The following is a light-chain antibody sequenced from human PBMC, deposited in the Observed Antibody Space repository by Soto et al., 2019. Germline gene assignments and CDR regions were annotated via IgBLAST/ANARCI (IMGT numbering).Light chain of an antibody. CDR1: PRDVGGYNY. Sequence: QSSPTCPPPPPAASGQSVTISLPRAPRDVGGYNYVSWFQQHPGKAPKLMIYEVTKRPSGVPDRFSGSKSGNTASLTVSGLQAEDEADYYCSSYAGSNYVFGTGTKVTVL. CDR3: SSYAGSNYV. V-gene: IGLV2-8*01. CDR2: EVT. J-gene: IGLJ1*01.